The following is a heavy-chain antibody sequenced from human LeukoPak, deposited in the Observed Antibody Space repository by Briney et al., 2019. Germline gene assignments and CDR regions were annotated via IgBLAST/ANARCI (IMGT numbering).Heavy chain of an antibody. CDR3: AKGGGYSYGSDFDY. D-gene: IGHD5-18*01. J-gene: IGHJ4*02. V-gene: IGHV3-21*01. CDR2: ISSSSYI. Sequence: GGSLRLSCAASGFTFSSYSMNWVRQAPGKGLEWVSSISSSSYIYYADSVKGRFTISRDNAKNSLYLQMNSLRAEDTAVYYCAKGGGYSYGSDFDYWGQGTLVTVSS. CDR1: GFTFSSYS.